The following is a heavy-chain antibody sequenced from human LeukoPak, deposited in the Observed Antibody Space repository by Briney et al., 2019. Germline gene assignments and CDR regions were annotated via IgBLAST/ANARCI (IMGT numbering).Heavy chain of an antibody. Sequence: SETLSLTCAVYGGSFSGYYWSWIRQPPGKGLEWIGEINHSGSTNYNPSLKSRVTISVDTSKNQFSLKLSSVTAADTAVYYCARLYGGNARLAWGQGTLVTVSS. CDR3: ARLYGGNARLA. J-gene: IGHJ5*02. D-gene: IGHD4-23*01. CDR2: INHSGST. CDR1: GGSFSGYY. V-gene: IGHV4-34*01.